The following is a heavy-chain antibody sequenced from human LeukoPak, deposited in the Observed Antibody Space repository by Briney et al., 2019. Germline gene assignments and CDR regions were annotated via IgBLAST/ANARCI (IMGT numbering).Heavy chain of an antibody. Sequence: GGSLRLSCAASGFTFSRYDLSWVRQAPGKGLECVSTISRGVGTTYYADSVKGRFTISRDNSKNTLYLQMNSLRVEDTAVYFCARDPGAFPYFFDCWGQGTLVTVSS. J-gene: IGHJ4*02. CDR3: ARDPGAFPYFFDC. D-gene: IGHD4/OR15-4a*01. CDR2: ISRGVGTT. V-gene: IGHV3-23*01. CDR1: GFTFSRYD.